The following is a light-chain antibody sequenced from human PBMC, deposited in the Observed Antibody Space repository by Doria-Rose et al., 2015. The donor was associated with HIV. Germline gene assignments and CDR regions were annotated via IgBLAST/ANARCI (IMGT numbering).Light chain of an antibody. J-gene: IGKJ3*01. Sequence: SLSASVADRVTITCRASQNISTYLNWYQQKPGKAPNLLIYGAFSLQSGVPSRFSGSGSGTDFTLTISSLQPDDSSIYYCQQSYSTPSFGPGTKVEIK. CDR3: QQSYSTPS. CDR1: QNISTY. CDR2: GAF. V-gene: IGKV1-39*01.